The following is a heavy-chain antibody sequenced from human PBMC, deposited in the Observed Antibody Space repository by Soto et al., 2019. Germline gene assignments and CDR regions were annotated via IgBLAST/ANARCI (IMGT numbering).Heavy chain of an antibody. CDR1: GGTFSSYA. Sequence: KKMGASVKVSCKAPGGTFSSYAISWVRQAPGQGLEWMGGIIPILGTANYAQKFQGRVTITADESTSTAYMELSSLRSEDTAVYYCARAYYYDSDYYGMDVWGQGTTVTVSS. J-gene: IGHJ6*02. CDR2: IIPILGTA. D-gene: IGHD3-22*01. CDR3: ARAYYYDSDYYGMDV. V-gene: IGHV1-69*13.